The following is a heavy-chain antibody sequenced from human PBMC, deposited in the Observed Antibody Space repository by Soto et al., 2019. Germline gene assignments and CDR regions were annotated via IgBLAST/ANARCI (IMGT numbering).Heavy chain of an antibody. CDR2: ISGSGGST. CDR1: GFTFSSYA. V-gene: IGHV3-23*01. CDR3: AKASSGYDFDP. J-gene: IGHJ5*02. Sequence: GGSLRLSCAASGFTFSSYAMSWVRQAPGKGLEWVSGISGSGGSTYYADSVKGRFTISRDNSKNTLYLQTNSLRAEDTAVYYCAKASSGYDFDPWGQGTLVTVSS. D-gene: IGHD5-12*01.